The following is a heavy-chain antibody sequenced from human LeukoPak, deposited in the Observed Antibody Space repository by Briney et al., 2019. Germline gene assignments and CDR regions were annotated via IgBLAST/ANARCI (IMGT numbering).Heavy chain of an antibody. D-gene: IGHD6-6*01. CDR2: ISSSGSTI. J-gene: IGHJ4*02. CDR3: ARDRPGYSSSSPVDY. CDR1: GFTFSSYE. V-gene: IGHV3-48*03. Sequence: GGSLRLSCAASGFTFSSYEMNWVRQAPGKGLEWVSYISSSGSTIYYADSVKGRFTISRDNAKNSLYLQMNSLRAEDTAVYYCARDRPGYSSSSPVDYWGQGTLVTVSP.